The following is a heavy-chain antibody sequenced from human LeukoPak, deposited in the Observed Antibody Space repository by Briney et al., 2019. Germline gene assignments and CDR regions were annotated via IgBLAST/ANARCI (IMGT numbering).Heavy chain of an antibody. CDR1: GFTFSSYS. Sequence: GSLRLSCAASGFTFSSYSMNWVRQAPGKGLEWVSSISSSSSYIYYADSVKGRFTISRDNAKNSLYLQMNSLRAEDTAVYYCANDDPAREDAFDIWGQGTMVTVSS. CDR2: ISSSSSYI. D-gene: IGHD3-16*01. J-gene: IGHJ3*02. CDR3: ANDDPAREDAFDI. V-gene: IGHV3-21*01.